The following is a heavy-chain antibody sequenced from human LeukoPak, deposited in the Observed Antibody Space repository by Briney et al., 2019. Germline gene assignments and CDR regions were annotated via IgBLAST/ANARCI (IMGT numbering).Heavy chain of an antibody. D-gene: IGHD2-21*01. CDR2: IYPGDSDT. CDR1: GYSFTSYW. J-gene: IGHJ6*03. CDR3: ARSYQHRYYYMDV. Sequence: GESLKISCKGSGYSFTSYWIGWVRQMPGKGLEWMGIIYPGDSDTRYSPSFQGQVAISADKSISTAYLQWSSLKASDTAMYYCARSYQHRYYYMDVWGKGTTVTVSS. V-gene: IGHV5-51*01.